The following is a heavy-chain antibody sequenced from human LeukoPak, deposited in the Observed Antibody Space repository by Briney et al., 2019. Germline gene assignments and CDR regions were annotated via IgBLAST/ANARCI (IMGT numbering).Heavy chain of an antibody. CDR3: ARGRCSSRSCYLFDY. CDR1: GYTFTGYY. J-gene: IGHJ4*02. D-gene: IGHD2-2*01. V-gene: IGHV1-2*02. CDR2: INPNSGGT. Sequence: ASVKVSCKASGYTFTGYYMHWVRQAPGQGLGWMGWINPNSGGTNYAQRFQGRVTMTRDTSISTAYMELSRLRSDDTAVYYCARGRCSSRSCYLFDYWGQGTLVTVSS.